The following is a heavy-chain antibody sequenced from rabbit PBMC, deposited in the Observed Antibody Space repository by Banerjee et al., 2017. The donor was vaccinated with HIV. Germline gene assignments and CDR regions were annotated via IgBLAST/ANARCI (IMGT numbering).Heavy chain of an antibody. CDR1: GFSFSSSYY. D-gene: IGHD4-1*01. V-gene: IGHV1S45*01. CDR2: IYGGSSGRT. CDR3: ARDLAGVIGWNFSL. J-gene: IGHJ4*01. Sequence: QEQLEESGGGLVKPEGSLTLTCTASGFSFSSSYYMCWVRQAPGKGLEWIGCIYGGSSGRTYYASWAKDRFTISKTSSTTVTLQMTSLTAADTATYFCARDLAGVIGWNFSLWGPGTLVTVS.